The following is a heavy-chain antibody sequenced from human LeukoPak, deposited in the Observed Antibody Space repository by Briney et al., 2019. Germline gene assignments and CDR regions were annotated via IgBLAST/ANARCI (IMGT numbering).Heavy chain of an antibody. CDR2: IYYSGST. J-gene: IGHJ4*02. CDR3: ARQGYCSGGSCYVRMYYFDY. CDR1: GGSISSGDYY. Sequence: PSQTLSLTCTVSGGSISSGDYYWSWIRQPPGKGLEWIGYIYYSGSTYYNPSLKSRVTISVDTSKNQFSLKLSSVTAADTAVYYCARQGYCSGGSCYVRMYYFDYWGQGTLVTVSS. D-gene: IGHD2-15*01. V-gene: IGHV4-30-4*01.